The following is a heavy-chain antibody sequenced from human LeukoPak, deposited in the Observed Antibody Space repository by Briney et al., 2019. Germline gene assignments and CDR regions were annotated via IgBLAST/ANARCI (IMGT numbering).Heavy chain of an antibody. V-gene: IGHV3-48*01. CDR2: ISSGSDIA. Sequence: GGSLRLSCAASGFPFSRYSMNWVRQAPGKGLEWVSSISSGSDIAYYADSVKGRFTISRDSGENSVYLQMNSLRGEDTAVYYCARESVGLGYCSGGGCRPHMDVWGKGTTVTVSS. CDR1: GFPFSRYS. D-gene: IGHD2-15*01. CDR3: ARESVGLGYCSGGGCRPHMDV. J-gene: IGHJ6*03.